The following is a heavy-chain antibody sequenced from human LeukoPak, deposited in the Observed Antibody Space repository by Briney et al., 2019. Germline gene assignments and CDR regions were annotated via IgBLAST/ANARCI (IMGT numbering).Heavy chain of an antibody. CDR2: ISAYNGNT. V-gene: IGHV1-18*01. CDR1: GYTFTNYG. J-gene: IGHJ4*02. D-gene: IGHD1-26*01. CDR3: ARGLVGATRLDY. Sequence: ASVTVSCTASGYTFTNYGFSWLRQAPGQGLEWMGWISAYNGNTNYAQKLQGRVTMTTDTSTSTAYMELRSLRSDDTAVYYCARGLVGATRLDYWGQGTLVIVSS.